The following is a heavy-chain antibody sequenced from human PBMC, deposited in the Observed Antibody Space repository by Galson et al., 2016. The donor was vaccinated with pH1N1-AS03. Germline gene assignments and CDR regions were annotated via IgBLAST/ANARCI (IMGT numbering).Heavy chain of an antibody. CDR3: ARARTTATKGEIGF. Sequence: SVKVSCKASGYTFTNYALNWVRQAPGQGLEWMGWINPNTGNPTYAQGFTGRFVFSSERSVSTAYLQISSLKAEDTAVYHCARARTTATKGEIGFWGQGTLVTVSS. J-gene: IGHJ4*02. V-gene: IGHV7-4-1*02. CDR2: INPNTGNP. D-gene: IGHD4-11*01. CDR1: GYTFTNYA.